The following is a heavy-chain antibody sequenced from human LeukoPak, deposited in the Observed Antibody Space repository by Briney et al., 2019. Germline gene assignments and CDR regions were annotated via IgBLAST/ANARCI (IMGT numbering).Heavy chain of an antibody. J-gene: IGHJ4*02. CDR3: ATGHRRITIFGVGLFDY. D-gene: IGHD3-3*01. CDR1: GGSFSGYY. CDR2: INHSGST. Sequence: SETLSLTCAVYGGSFSGYYWSWIRQPPGKGLEWIGEINHSGSTNYNPSLKSRVTISVDTSKNQFSLKLSSVTAADTAVYYCATGHRRITIFGVGLFDYWGQGTLVTVSS. V-gene: IGHV4-34*01.